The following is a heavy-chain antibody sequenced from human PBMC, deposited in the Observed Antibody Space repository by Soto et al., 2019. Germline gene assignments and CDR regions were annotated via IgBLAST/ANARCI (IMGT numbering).Heavy chain of an antibody. Sequence: GWCLRLSCAASGFTFSSYAMSWVRQAPGKGLEWVSAIRGSGVSTYYADSVKGRFTISRDNSKNTLYLQMNSLRAEDTAVYYCAKVSGDIVVVVAATGAFDIWGQGTMVTVSS. D-gene: IGHD2-15*01. CDR3: AKVSGDIVVVVAATGAFDI. CDR1: GFTFSSYA. V-gene: IGHV3-23*01. CDR2: IRGSGVST. J-gene: IGHJ3*02.